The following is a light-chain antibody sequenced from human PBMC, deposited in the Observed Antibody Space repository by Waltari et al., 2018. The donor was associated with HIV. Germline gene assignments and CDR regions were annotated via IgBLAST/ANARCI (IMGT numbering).Light chain of an antibody. Sequence: DIQMTQSPSTLSASVGDRVTITCRASQSISPWLAWYQQKPGKAPKLLIYKASSLESGVSSRFSGSGSGTEFTLTISSLQPDDFATYYCQQSYTTPITFGQGTRLEIK. CDR1: QSISPW. V-gene: IGKV1-5*03. CDR3: QQSYTTPIT. J-gene: IGKJ5*01. CDR2: KAS.